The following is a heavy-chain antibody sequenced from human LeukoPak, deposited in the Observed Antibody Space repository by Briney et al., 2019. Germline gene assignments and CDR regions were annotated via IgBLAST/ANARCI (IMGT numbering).Heavy chain of an antibody. CDR2: ISEGSDTI. CDR3: ARDSAPITMVVVVPAGFDY. D-gene: IGHD3-22*01. J-gene: IGHJ4*02. CDR1: GFTVSGYS. V-gene: IGHV3-48*01. Sequence: GGSLRLSCVASGFTVSGYSMNWVRQAPGKGLEWISYISEGSDTIYYADSVKGRFTISRDNAKNSLYLQVNSLRAEDTAVYYCARDSAPITMVVVVPAGFDYWGQGTRVIVSS.